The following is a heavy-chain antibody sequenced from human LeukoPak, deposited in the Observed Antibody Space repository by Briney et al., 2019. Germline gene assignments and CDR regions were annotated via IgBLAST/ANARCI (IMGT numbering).Heavy chain of an antibody. CDR1: GGTFSSYA. D-gene: IGHD2-15*01. J-gene: IGHJ4*02. V-gene: IGHV1-69*04. CDR3: ARLVVAATSRDY. Sequence: GSSVKVSCKASGGTFSSYAISWVRQAPGQGLEWMGRIIAILGIANYAQKFQGRVTITAEKSTSTAYMELSSLRSEDTAVYYCARLVVAATSRDYWGQGTLVTVSS. CDR2: IIAILGIA.